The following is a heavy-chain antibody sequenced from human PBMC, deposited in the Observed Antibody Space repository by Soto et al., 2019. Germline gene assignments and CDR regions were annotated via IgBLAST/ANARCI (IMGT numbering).Heavy chain of an antibody. V-gene: IGHV4-59*08. CDR3: AIMGYHYCSGSYAPHS. D-gene: IGHD3-10*01. J-gene: IGHJ4*02. CDR2: MYNSGST. Sequence: PSETLSLTCTVSGGSISSYYWTWIRQPPGKGLEWIGFMYNSGSTHYNPSLKSRVTISLDTSKNQFSLNLRSVTAADTAVYYCAIMGYHYCSGSYAPHSWGQGTLATAAS. CDR1: GGSISSYY.